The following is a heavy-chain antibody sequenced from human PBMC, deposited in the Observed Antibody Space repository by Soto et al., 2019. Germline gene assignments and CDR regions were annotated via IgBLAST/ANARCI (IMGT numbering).Heavy chain of an antibody. V-gene: IGHV4-34*01. D-gene: IGHD3-10*01. J-gene: IGHJ6*03. CDR2: INHSGST. CDR3: ARERWYGPKYSGYYYYMDV. Sequence: ETLSLTCAVYGGSFSGYYWSWIRQPPGKRLEWIGEINHSGSTNYNPSLKSRVTISVDTSKNQFSLKLSSVTAADTAVYYCARERWYGPKYSGYYYYMDVWGKGTTVTVSS. CDR1: GGSFSGYY.